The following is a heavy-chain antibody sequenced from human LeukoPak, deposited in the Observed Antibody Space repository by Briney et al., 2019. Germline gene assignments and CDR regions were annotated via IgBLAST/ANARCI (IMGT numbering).Heavy chain of an antibody. CDR1: GGSISSSTYY. CDR2: IYYSGST. V-gene: IGHV4-39*01. CDR3: ATRTIAAPTSKFFDS. Sequence: SDTLSLTCTVSGGSISSSTYYWGWIRQPPGKGLEWIGSIYYSGSTYYNPSLKSRVTISGNTSKNQFSLKLSSMTAADTAVYYCATRTIAAPTSKFFDSWGQGTLVTVSS. D-gene: IGHD6-13*01. J-gene: IGHJ4*02.